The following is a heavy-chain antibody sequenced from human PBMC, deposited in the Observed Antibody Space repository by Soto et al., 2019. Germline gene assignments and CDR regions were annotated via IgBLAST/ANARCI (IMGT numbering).Heavy chain of an antibody. D-gene: IGHD2-15*01. V-gene: IGHV1-18*01. Sequence: GASVKVSCKASGYTFTSYGISWVRQAPGQGLEWMGWISAYNGNTNYAQKLQGRVTMTTDTSTSTAYMELRSLRSDDTAVYYCARTRVNCSGGSCRVNYYYYGMDVWGQGTTVTVPS. J-gene: IGHJ6*02. CDR2: ISAYNGNT. CDR1: GYTFTSYG. CDR3: ARTRVNCSGGSCRVNYYYYGMDV.